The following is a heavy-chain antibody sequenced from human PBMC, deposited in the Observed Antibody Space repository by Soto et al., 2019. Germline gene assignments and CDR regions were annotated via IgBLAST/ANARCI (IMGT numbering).Heavy chain of an antibody. Sequence: SETLSLTCSVSGGSVSSSSYYWGWIRQPPGKSQEWIGSIYYSGITYYNTSLKSRVTISLDTSKNQFSLKLSSVTAADTALYYCARGSSIAGLYYGMDVWGQGTTVTVSS. V-gene: IGHV4-39*07. D-gene: IGHD6-6*01. J-gene: IGHJ6*02. CDR1: GGSVSSSSYY. CDR3: ARGSSIAGLYYGMDV. CDR2: IYYSGIT.